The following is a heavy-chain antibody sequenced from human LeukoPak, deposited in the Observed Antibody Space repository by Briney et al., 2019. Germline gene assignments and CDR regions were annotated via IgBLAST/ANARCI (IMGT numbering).Heavy chain of an antibody. CDR2: ISRRSSYK. V-gene: IGHV3-21*01. Sequence: GGPLRLSCAASGFTFSNYSMNWVRQATGKVLEWVSSISRRSSYKYYADSVKGRFTISRDNAKNSLDLQMNSLRDEDTAVYYCARDEFGMDVWGNGTTVTVTS. CDR1: GFTFSNYS. J-gene: IGHJ6*04. CDR3: ARDEFGMDV.